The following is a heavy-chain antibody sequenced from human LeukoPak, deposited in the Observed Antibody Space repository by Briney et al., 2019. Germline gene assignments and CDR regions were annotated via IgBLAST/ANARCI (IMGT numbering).Heavy chain of an antibody. Sequence: ASVKVSCKASGGTFSSYAISWVRQAPGQGPEWMGWINPNSGGTNYAQKFQGRVTMTRDTSISTAYMELSRLRSDDTAVYYCARGGELRLGDLSSYYWGQGPLVTVSS. CDR3: ARGGELRLGDLSSYY. CDR2: INPNSGGT. J-gene: IGHJ4*02. CDR1: GGTFSSYA. V-gene: IGHV1-2*02. D-gene: IGHD3-16*02.